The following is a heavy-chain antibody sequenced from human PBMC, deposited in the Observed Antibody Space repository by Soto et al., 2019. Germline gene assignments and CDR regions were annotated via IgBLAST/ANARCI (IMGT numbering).Heavy chain of an antibody. CDR2: IYYSATT. CDR3: ARDPAP. CDR1: CGSIRTGGYY. Sequence: QVQLQESGPGLVKPSQTLSLTCTVSCGSIRTGGYYWSWIRQHPGKGLEWIGYIYYSATTYYNTYLKSRVTISVDSSMNQFSLKLSSVTVAETAVYYCARDPAPWGQGALFTVSS. V-gene: IGHV4-31*03. J-gene: IGHJ5*02.